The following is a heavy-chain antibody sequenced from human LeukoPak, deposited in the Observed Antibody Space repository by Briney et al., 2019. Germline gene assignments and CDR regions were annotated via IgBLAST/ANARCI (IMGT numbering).Heavy chain of an antibody. CDR2: LYSGGAT. D-gene: IGHD6-19*01. CDR3: TKLKGWYGEGFFDY. Sequence: QPGGSLRLSCAASGFTVSSNYMSWVRQPAGKGLEWVSVLYSGGATFYADSVKGRFTISRDTSKNTLYLRMNDLRADDTAVYYCTKLKGWYGEGFFDYWGQGTLVTVSS. CDR1: GFTVSSNY. J-gene: IGHJ4*02. V-gene: IGHV3-53*01.